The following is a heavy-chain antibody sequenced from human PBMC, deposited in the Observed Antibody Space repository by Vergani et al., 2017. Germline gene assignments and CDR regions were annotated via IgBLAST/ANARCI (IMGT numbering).Heavy chain of an antibody. CDR3: ASFLTYYDDDAFDI. J-gene: IGHJ3*02. CDR1: GGSISSYY. Sequence: QVQLQESGPGLVKPSETLSLTCTVSGGSISSYYWSWIRQPPGKGLEWIGYIYYSGSTNYNPSLKSRVTISVDTSKNQFSLKLSSVTAADTAVYYCASFLTYYDDDAFDIWGQGTMVTVSS. D-gene: IGHD3-22*01. V-gene: IGHV4-59*12. CDR2: IYYSGST.